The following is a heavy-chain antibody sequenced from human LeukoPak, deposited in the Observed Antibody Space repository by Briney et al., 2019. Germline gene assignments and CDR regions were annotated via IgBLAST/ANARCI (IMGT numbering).Heavy chain of an antibody. J-gene: IGHJ4*02. D-gene: IGHD4-11*01. Sequence: PSQTLSLTCTVSGGFISSGGYSWSWIRQHPGKGLEWIGYIYYSGSTYYNPSLKSRVTISVDTSKNQFSLKLSSVTAADTAVYYCARLNDYRNFDYWGQGTLVTVSS. CDR1: GGFISSGGYS. CDR3: ARLNDYRNFDY. V-gene: IGHV4-31*03. CDR2: IYYSGST.